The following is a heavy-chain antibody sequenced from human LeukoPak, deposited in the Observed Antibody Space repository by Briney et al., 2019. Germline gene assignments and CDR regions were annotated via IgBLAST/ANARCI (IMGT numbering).Heavy chain of an antibody. CDR3: ARVGYSSGWYEYFQH. D-gene: IGHD6-19*01. V-gene: IGHV1-69*13. J-gene: IGHJ1*01. Sequence: ASVKVSCKASGDTFSTYFISWVRQAPGQGLEWMGGIIPIFAITKYAQRFQGRVAITADESTTTAYMELSSLRSEDTAVYYCARVGYSSGWYEYFQHWGQGTLVTVSS. CDR1: GDTFSTYF. CDR2: IIPIFAIT.